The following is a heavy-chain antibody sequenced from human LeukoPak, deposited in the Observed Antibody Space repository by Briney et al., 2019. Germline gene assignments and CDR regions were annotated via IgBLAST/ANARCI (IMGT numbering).Heavy chain of an antibody. V-gene: IGHV4-34*01. CDR3: ARGGRSSGWRGRGYYFDY. J-gene: IGHJ4*02. D-gene: IGHD6-19*01. CDR2: INHSGST. CDR1: GGTFSGYY. Sequence: SETLSLTCAAYGGTFSGYYWSWLRQPPGKGLEWIGEINHSGSTNYNASLKSRVTISVDTSKTQFSLKLSSVTAADTAVYYCARGGRSSGWRGRGYYFDYWGQGTLVTVSS.